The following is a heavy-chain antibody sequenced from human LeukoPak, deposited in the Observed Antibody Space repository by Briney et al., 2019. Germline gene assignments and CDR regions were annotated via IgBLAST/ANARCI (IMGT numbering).Heavy chain of an antibody. CDR1: GFTLSNYD. D-gene: IGHD2-2*01. CDR3: ARADCSSSTCYLRRSWFDP. CDR2: ISASSRYI. V-gene: IGHV3-21*01. Sequence: GGSLRLSCAASGFTLSNYDMNWVRQAPGKGLEWVSSISASSRYIYYKDSVRGRFTISRDDAKNSLYLEMNSLRAEDTAVYYCARADCSSSTCYLRRSWFDPWGQGTLVTVSS. J-gene: IGHJ5*02.